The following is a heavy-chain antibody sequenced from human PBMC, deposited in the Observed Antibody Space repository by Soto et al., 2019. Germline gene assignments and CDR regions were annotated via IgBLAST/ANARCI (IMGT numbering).Heavy chain of an antibody. J-gene: IGHJ4*02. CDR3: TRDFTWSEVY. CDR2: IYDNGTT. CDR1: GLTVSNAY. D-gene: IGHD3-3*01. V-gene: IGHV3-53*01. Sequence: GWSLRLSCAASGLTVSNAYMAWVRQAPGMGLEWVSVIYDNGTTYYADSVKGRFTISRDTSTNTLSLQMDSLRAEDTAVYYCTRDFTWSEVYWGQGVQVTVSS.